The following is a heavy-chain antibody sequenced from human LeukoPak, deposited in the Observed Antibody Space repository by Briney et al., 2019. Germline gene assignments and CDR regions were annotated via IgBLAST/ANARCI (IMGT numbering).Heavy chain of an antibody. J-gene: IGHJ6*02. CDR3: ARGGTGATLTTFYYYGMDV. CDR1: GNTFTGYY. Sequence: GASVKVSCKASGNTFTGYYMHWVRQAPGQGLEWMGWINPNSGGTNYAQKFQGWVTMTRDTSISTAYMELSRLRSDDTAVYYCARGGTGATLTTFYYYGMDVWGQGTTVTVSS. V-gene: IGHV1-2*04. CDR2: INPNSGGT. D-gene: IGHD1-1*01.